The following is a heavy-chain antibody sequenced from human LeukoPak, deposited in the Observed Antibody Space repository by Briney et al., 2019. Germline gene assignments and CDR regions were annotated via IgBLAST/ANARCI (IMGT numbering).Heavy chain of an antibody. Sequence: PGGSLRLSCLASGFTFSSHAMCWVRQAPGKGLEWVASIDISGGSTYYEDSVQGRFTISRDNSKNTLYLEMNSLRVEDTALYYCANEVRPNDYWGQGTLVTVSS. CDR2: IDISGGST. D-gene: IGHD1-1*01. CDR1: GFTFSSHA. J-gene: IGHJ4*02. V-gene: IGHV3-23*01. CDR3: ANEVRPNDY.